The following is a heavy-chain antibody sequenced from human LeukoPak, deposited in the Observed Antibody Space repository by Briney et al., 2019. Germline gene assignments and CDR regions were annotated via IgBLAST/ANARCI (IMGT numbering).Heavy chain of an antibody. CDR1: GFTFSDYS. CDR3: ARVKRWFDP. V-gene: IGHV4-34*01. CDR2: INHSGST. Sequence: GSLRLSCAASGFTFSDYSTNWVRQPPGKGLEWIGEINHSGSTNYNPSLKSRVTISVDTSKNQFSLKLSSVTAADTAVYYCARVKRWFDPWGQGTLVTVSS. J-gene: IGHJ5*02.